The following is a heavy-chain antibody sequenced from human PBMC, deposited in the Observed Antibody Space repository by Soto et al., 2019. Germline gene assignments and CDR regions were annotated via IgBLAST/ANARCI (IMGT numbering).Heavy chain of an antibody. Sequence: QVQLQESGPGLVKPSETLSLTCTVSGGSISSYYWSWIRQPPGKGLEWIGYIYYSGSTNYNPSLKSRVTISVDTSKNQFSLKLSSVTAADTAVYYCARGGQWLDHRGGRNWFDPWGQGTLVTVSS. CDR3: ARGGQWLDHRGGRNWFDP. CDR2: IYYSGST. V-gene: IGHV4-59*01. J-gene: IGHJ5*02. CDR1: GGSISSYY. D-gene: IGHD6-19*01.